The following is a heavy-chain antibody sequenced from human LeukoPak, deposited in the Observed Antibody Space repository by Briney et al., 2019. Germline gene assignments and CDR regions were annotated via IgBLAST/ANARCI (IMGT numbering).Heavy chain of an antibody. V-gene: IGHV3-11*01. CDR2: ISSSGSSI. Sequence: GGSLRLSCAASGLTFSDYYMSWIRQAPGKGLEWVSYISSSGSSIYCADSVEGRFTISRDNAKNSLFLQLNSLRAEDTAVYYCARGPYQLLWSGAFDIWGQGTMVTVSS. J-gene: IGHJ3*02. CDR1: GLTFSDYY. CDR3: ARGPYQLLWSGAFDI. D-gene: IGHD2-2*01.